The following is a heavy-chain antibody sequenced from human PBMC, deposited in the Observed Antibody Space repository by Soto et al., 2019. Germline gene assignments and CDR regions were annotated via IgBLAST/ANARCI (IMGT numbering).Heavy chain of an antibody. CDR1: GFTCSDHY. CDR3: AKTSDGYYEFDY. CDR2: INPTGDRL. V-gene: IGHV1-46*01. J-gene: IGHJ4*02. D-gene: IGHD3-22*01. Sequence: ASVNVSCKSSGFTCSDHYSHWVRQAPGQGLEWVGIINPTGDRLNYAQKFQGRVTITRDTSTSTVYMDLSSLRYDDTAVYYCAKTSDGYYEFDYWGQGTLVTVSS.